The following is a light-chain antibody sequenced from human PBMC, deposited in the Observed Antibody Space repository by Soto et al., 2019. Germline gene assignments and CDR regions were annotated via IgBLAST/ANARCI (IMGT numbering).Light chain of an antibody. CDR3: HHYGRSPIFT. V-gene: IGKV3-20*01. Sequence: EVVLTQSPGTLSLSAGERATLSCRASQGVASNRLAWYQQKPGQAPRLLIYAASTRAAGIPDRFSGSGSGTDFTLTISRLEPEDFGVFFCHHYGRSPIFTFGPGTTVDMK. J-gene: IGKJ3*01. CDR2: AAS. CDR1: QGVASNR.